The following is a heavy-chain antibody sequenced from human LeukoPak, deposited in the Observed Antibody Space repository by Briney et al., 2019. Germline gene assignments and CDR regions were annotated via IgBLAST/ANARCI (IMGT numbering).Heavy chain of an antibody. Sequence: GGSLRLSCATSGFVFSKNGMHWVRQAPGKGLGWVAFIRHDESNKYYADSVKGRFTISRDNSKNTLSLQMNSLRPDDTAVYYYAKDLPDSRESLTGHWFDPWGQGTQVTVSS. CDR2: IRHDESNK. CDR3: AKDLPDSRESLTGHWFDP. J-gene: IGHJ5*02. CDR1: GFVFSKNG. V-gene: IGHV3-30*02. D-gene: IGHD3-10*01.